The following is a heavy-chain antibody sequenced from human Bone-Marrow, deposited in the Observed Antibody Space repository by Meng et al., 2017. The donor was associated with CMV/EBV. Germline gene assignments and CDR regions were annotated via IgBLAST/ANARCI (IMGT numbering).Heavy chain of an antibody. CDR3: AWGGRWYRFDY. Sequence: VHLVWSGAGVKKPGSSVKVCCKASGGTFSSYAISWVRQAPGQGLEWMGGIIPIFGTANYAQKFQGRVTITADESTSTAYMELSSLRSEDTAVYYCAWGGRWYRFDYWGQGTLVTVSS. J-gene: IGHJ4*02. D-gene: IGHD3-16*01. CDR1: GGTFSSYA. CDR2: IIPIFGTA. V-gene: IGHV1-69*12.